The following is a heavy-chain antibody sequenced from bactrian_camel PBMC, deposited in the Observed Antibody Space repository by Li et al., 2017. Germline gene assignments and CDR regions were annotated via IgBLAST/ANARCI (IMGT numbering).Heavy chain of an antibody. J-gene: IGHJ7*01. CDR1: GFTFSTYS. D-gene: IGHD7*01. V-gene: IGHV3S1*01. Sequence: VQLVESGGGLVQSEGSLRLSCAASGFTFSTYSMYWVRQAPEKGLEWVSIINNVGSITHYASSVKGRFTISRDNAKNTVYLQLNSLKTEDMAVYYCTKNTGVTWYAPTIGLDYWGKGTQVTVS. CDR2: INNVGSIT.